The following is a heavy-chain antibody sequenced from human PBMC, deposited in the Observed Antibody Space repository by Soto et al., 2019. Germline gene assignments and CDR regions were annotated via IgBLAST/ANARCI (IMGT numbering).Heavy chain of an antibody. CDR3: ARDSGMTWTEMATILRSYFDY. CDR1: GYTFTSYG. Sequence: ASVKVSCKASGYTFTSYGISWVRQAPGQGLEWMGWISAYNGNTNYAQKLQGRVTMTTDTSTSTAYMELRSLRSDDTAVYYCARDSGMTWTEMATILRSYFDYWGQGTLVTVSS. J-gene: IGHJ4*02. CDR2: ISAYNGNT. D-gene: IGHD5-12*01. V-gene: IGHV1-18*01.